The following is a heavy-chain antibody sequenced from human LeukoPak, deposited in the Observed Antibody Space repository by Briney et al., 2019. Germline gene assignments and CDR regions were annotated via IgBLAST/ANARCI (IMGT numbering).Heavy chain of an antibody. CDR2: ISYDGSNK. V-gene: IGHV3-30-3*01. CDR1: GFTFSSYA. J-gene: IGHJ4*02. D-gene: IGHD4-23*01. CDR3: TRGTVVTPRPFDY. Sequence: GGSLRLSCAASGFTFSSYAMHWVRQAPGKGLEWVAVISYDGSNKYYADSVKGRFTISRDNSKNTLYLQMNSLRAEDTAVYYCTRGTVVTPRPFDYWGQGTLVTVSS.